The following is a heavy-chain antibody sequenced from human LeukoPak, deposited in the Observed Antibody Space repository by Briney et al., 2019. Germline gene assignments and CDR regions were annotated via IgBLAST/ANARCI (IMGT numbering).Heavy chain of an antibody. D-gene: IGHD3-22*01. CDR1: GFTFDDYG. Sequence: GGSLRLSCAASGFTFDDYGMSWVRQAPGKGLEWVPGINWNGGSTGYADSVKGRFTISRDNAKNSLYLQMNSLRAEDTALYYCARDWRDSSGYWSGYWGQGTLVTVSS. V-gene: IGHV3-20*04. CDR2: INWNGGST. J-gene: IGHJ4*02. CDR3: ARDWRDSSGYWSGY.